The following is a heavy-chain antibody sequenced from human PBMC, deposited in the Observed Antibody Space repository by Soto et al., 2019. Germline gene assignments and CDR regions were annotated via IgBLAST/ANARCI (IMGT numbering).Heavy chain of an antibody. V-gene: IGHV3-66*01. CDR3: ARDGTYNWV. D-gene: IGHD1-1*01. Sequence: EVQLVESGGGLVQPGGSLRLSCAASGFTVSNNYMRWVRQAPGKGLEWVSLIYSGAATYYADTVKGGFTISRANPKNTLNIQMTSLRYEDRAVYYCARDGTYNWVGGQGTLVTVSS. CDR1: GFTVSNNY. CDR2: IYSGAAT. J-gene: IGHJ4*02.